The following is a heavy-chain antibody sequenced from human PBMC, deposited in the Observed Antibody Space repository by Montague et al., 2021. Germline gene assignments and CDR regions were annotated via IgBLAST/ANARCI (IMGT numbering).Heavy chain of an antibody. Sequence: TLSLTCTVSGGSISSGGYYWSWIRQLPGKGLEWIGYIFYSGNTYYNPSLKSRVTISVDTSKNKFSLKLCSVTAADTAVYYCARAEDYYGSGSYLGFDYWGQGTLVTVSS. CDR3: ARAEDYYGSGSYLGFDY. J-gene: IGHJ4*02. D-gene: IGHD3-10*01. V-gene: IGHV4-31*03. CDR1: GGSISSGGYY. CDR2: IFYSGNT.